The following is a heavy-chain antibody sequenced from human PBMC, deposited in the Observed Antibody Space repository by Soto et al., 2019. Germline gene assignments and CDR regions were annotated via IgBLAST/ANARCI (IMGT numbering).Heavy chain of an antibody. CDR3: AKGVAAAVYYFDY. CDR2: ISWNSGSI. V-gene: IGHV3-9*01. J-gene: IGHJ4*02. D-gene: IGHD6-13*01. CDR1: GFTFDDYA. Sequence: GGSLRLSCAASGFTFDDYAMHWVRQAPGKGLEWVSGISWNSGSIGYADSVKGRFTISRDNAKNSLYLQMNSLRAEDTALYYCAKGVAAAVYYFDYWGQGT.